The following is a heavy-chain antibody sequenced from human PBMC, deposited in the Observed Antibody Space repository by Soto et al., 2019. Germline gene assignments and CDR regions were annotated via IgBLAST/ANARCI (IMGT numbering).Heavy chain of an antibody. D-gene: IGHD2-15*01. CDR2: ISYDGNNK. Sequence: QVQLVESGGGVVQPGRSLRLSCAASGFILSTYAMYWVRQAPGKGLEWVAVISYDGNNKYYADSVKGRFTISRDNSKNTLYLQMNSLRAEDTAVYYCARAGCDGGSCYTQVGLRYGMDVWGQGTTVTVSS. CDR3: ARAGCDGGSCYTQVGLRYGMDV. J-gene: IGHJ6*02. V-gene: IGHV3-30-3*01. CDR1: GFILSTYA.